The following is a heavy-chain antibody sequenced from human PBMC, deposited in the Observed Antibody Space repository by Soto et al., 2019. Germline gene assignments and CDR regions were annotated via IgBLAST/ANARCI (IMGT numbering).Heavy chain of an antibody. J-gene: IGHJ5*02. CDR3: ATRITVFGLLIPPFDP. Sequence: SETLSLTCAVYGGSVNGYYWNWIRQPPGKGLEWIGEINHTGGTHYNPSLKSRVTTLVDTSKNQFSLRLSSVTAADTAIYYCATRITVFGLLIPPFDPWGQGTQVTVSS. D-gene: IGHD3-3*01. CDR1: GGSVNGYY. CDR2: INHTGGT. V-gene: IGHV4-34*01.